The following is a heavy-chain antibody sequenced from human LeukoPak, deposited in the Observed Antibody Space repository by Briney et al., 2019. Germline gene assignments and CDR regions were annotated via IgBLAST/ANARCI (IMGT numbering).Heavy chain of an antibody. J-gene: IGHJ6*02. V-gene: IGHV4-59*12. D-gene: IGHD4-17*01. CDR2: IYYSGST. CDR3: ARDDYGDYAGYYYYGMDV. Sequence: PSETLSLTCTVSGGSISSYYWSWIRQPPGKGLEWIGYIYYSGSTNYNPSLKSRVTISVDTSKNQFSLKLSSVTAADTAVYYCARDDYGDYAGYYYYGMDVWGQGTTVTVSS. CDR1: GGSISSYY.